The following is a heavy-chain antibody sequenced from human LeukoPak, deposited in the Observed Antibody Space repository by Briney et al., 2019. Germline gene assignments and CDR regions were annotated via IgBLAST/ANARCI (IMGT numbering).Heavy chain of an antibody. CDR2: IRYDGSNK. J-gene: IGHJ6*03. Sequence: GGSLRLSCAASGFTFSSYGMHWVRQAPGKGLEWVAFIRYDGSNKYYADSVKGRFTISRDNSKNTLYLQMNSLRAEDTAVYYCARWKLNFPIAVAGTQVEHYYYYMDVWGKGTTVTVSS. V-gene: IGHV3-30*02. D-gene: IGHD6-19*01. CDR3: ARWKLNFPIAVAGTQVEHYYYYMDV. CDR1: GFTFSSYG.